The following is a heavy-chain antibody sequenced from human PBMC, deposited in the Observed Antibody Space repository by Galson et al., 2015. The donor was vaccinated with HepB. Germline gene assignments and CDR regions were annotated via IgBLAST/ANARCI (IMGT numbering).Heavy chain of an antibody. D-gene: IGHD6-13*01. Sequence: ETLSLTCAVYGGSFSGYYWSWIRQPPGKGLEWIGEINHSGSTNYNPSLKSRVTISVDTSKNQFSLKLSSVTAADTAVYYCARLAAAVYYYYYYMDVWGKGTTVTVSS. CDR1: GGSFSGYY. CDR2: INHSGST. V-gene: IGHV4-34*01. J-gene: IGHJ6*03. CDR3: ARLAAAVYYYYYYMDV.